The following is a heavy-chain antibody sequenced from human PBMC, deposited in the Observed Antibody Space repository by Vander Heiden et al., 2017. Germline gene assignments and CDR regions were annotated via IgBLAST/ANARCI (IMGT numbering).Heavy chain of an antibody. V-gene: IGHV4-34*01. D-gene: IGHD4-17*01. CDR2: INHSGST. J-gene: IGHJ5*02. CDR1: GGSFSGYY. Sequence: QVQLQQWGAGLLKPSETLSLTCAVYGGSFSGYYWSWIGQPPGKGLEWIGEINHSGSTNYNPSLKGRVTRSVDTSKNQFSLKLSSVTAADTAVYYCAKLYGAPRGGGFDPWGQGTLVTVSS. CDR3: AKLYGAPRGGGFDP.